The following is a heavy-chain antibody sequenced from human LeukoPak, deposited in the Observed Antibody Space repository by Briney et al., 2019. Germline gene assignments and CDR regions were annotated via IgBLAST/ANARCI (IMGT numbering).Heavy chain of an antibody. V-gene: IGHV1-18*01. D-gene: IGHD6-13*01. J-gene: IGHJ5*02. CDR1: GYSFTTYG. Sequence: ASVKVSCKASGYSFTTYGITWVRQAPGQGLEWMGWISAFNGNTNYAQKLQGRVTMTTDTSTSTAYMELRSLRSDDAAVYYCAKQQLVQSWYWFDPWGQGTLVTVSS. CDR2: ISAFNGNT. CDR3: AKQQLVQSWYWFDP.